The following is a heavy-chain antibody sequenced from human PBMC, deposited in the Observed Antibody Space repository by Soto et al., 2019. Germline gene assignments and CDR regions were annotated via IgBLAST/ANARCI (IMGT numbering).Heavy chain of an antibody. CDR1: GFVFGGFG. D-gene: IGHD3-16*01. J-gene: IGHJ4*02. V-gene: IGHV3-30*03. CDR3: ARGGDVLDY. CDR2: ASYDGTYK. Sequence: QVELVESGGGVVRPGKSLTVSCTGSGFVFGGFGMHWVRQTPGKGLEWLGMASYDGTYKYFADSVKGRFTISRDNGMNTVYLQMDNLSLEDTALYYCARGGDVLDYWGRGTLVTVSS.